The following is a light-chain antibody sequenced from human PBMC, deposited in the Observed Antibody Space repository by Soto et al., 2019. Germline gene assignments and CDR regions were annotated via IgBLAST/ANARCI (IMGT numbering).Light chain of an antibody. CDR3: QQYGTSEII. CDR2: DTS. CDR1: QSLTNSF. J-gene: IGKJ5*01. Sequence: FVLTQSPGTLSLSPCERATLSCRASQSLTNSFIAWYQQRPGQAPRLLIYDTSSRASGTPDRFSGSGSGTDFTLTISRLETEDFAVFYCQQYGTSEIIFGQGTRLEIK. V-gene: IGKV3-20*01.